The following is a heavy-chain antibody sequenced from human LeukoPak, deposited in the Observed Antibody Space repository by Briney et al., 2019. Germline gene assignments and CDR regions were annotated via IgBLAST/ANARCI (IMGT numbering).Heavy chain of an antibody. CDR1: GFTFSTYR. CDR3: ARGGIAVAGTGY. J-gene: IGHJ4*02. D-gene: IGHD6-19*01. CDR2: INQDGSEK. Sequence: GGSLRLSCAASGFTFSTYRMSWVRQAPGKGLEWVANINQDGSEKNNVDSVKGRFTISRDNAKNSLYLQMNSLRAEDTAVYYCARGGIAVAGTGYWGQGTLVTVSS. V-gene: IGHV3-7*04.